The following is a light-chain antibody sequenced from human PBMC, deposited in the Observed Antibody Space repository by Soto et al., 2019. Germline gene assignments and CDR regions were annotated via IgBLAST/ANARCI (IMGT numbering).Light chain of an antibody. CDR3: SSYTTSSTVV. Sequence: QSALTQPASVSGSPGQSITISCTGTSSDVGNYDFVSWYQQHPGEAPKLMIFEVSNRPSGVSHRFSGSKSGNTASLTISGLQAEDDGDYYCSSYTTSSTVVFGGGTKLTVL. J-gene: IGLJ3*02. CDR2: EVS. V-gene: IGLV2-14*01. CDR1: SSDVGNYDF.